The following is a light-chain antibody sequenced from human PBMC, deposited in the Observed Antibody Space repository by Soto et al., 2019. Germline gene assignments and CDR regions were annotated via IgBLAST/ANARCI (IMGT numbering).Light chain of an antibody. CDR3: QHYGTSPEVT. CDR2: GAS. Sequence: EIVMTQSPANLSVSPGERATLSCRASQSVSSNLAWYQQKPGQAPRLLIYGASTRATGIPARFSGSGSGADFTLTISRVEPEDFAVYYCQHYGTSPEVTVGQGKRLEIK. V-gene: IGKV3-15*01. J-gene: IGKJ5*01. CDR1: QSVSSN.